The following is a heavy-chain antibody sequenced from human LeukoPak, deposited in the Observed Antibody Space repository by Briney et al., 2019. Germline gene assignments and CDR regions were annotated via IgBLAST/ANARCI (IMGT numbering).Heavy chain of an antibody. V-gene: IGHV4-39*01. CDR1: GGSISSSSYY. J-gene: IGHJ4*02. D-gene: IGHD3-10*01. CDR3: ARFDGSGSSYFDY. Sequence: PSETLSLTCTVSGGSISSSSYYWGWIRQPPGKGLEWIGSIYYRGSTYYNPSLKSRVTISVDTSKNQFSLKLSSVTAADTAVYYCARFDGSGSSYFDYWGQGTLVTVSS. CDR2: IYYRGST.